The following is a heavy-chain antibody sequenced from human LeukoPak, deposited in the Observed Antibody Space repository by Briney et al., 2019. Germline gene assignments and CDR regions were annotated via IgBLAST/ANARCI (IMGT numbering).Heavy chain of an antibody. V-gene: IGHV1-69*05. CDR1: GGTFSSYA. J-gene: IGHJ4*02. D-gene: IGHD3-10*01. CDR3: AREFGEGFDY. Sequence: GASVKVSCKASGGTFSSYAISWVRQAPGQGLEWMGGIIPIFGTANYAQKFQGRVTITTDDSTSTAYMELSSLRSEDTAVYYCAREFGEGFDYWGQGTLVTVSS. CDR2: IIPIFGTA.